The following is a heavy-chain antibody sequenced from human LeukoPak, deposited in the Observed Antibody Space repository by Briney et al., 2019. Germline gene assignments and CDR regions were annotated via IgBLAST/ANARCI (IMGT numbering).Heavy chain of an antibody. CDR1: GFTFSSYA. D-gene: IGHD4-17*01. J-gene: IGHJ3*02. V-gene: IGHV3-30-3*01. CDR2: TSYDGGNK. Sequence: GGSLRLSCAASGFTFSSYAMHWVRQAPGRGLECVAVTSYDGGNKFYADSVKGRFTISRDNSKNTLYLQMNSLRAEDTAVYYCAILTRLDYGDLTDAFDIWGQGTMVTVSS. CDR3: AILTRLDYGDLTDAFDI.